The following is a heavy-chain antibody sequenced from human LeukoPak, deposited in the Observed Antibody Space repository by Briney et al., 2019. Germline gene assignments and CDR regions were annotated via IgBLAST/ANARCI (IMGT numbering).Heavy chain of an antibody. Sequence: ASVKVSCKASGGTFNNYAISWVRQAPGQGLEWMGGIIPLFGTADYAQKFQGRVTITADESTSTAYMELSSLRLEDTAVYYCARDLLGSASSYSSGAWDYWGQGTLVTVSS. CDR1: GGTFNNYA. J-gene: IGHJ4*02. CDR2: IIPLFGTA. CDR3: ARDLLGSASSYSSGAWDY. D-gene: IGHD3-22*01. V-gene: IGHV1-69*13.